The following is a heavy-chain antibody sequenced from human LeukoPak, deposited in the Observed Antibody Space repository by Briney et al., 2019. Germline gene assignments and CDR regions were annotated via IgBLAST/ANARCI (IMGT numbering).Heavy chain of an antibody. CDR3: ARGNGNYPFDY. V-gene: IGHV3-53*01. Sequence: GGSLRLSCAASGFTVSSNYMSWVRQAPGKGLEWVSVIYGGGKTYYADSVKGRFTISRDNSRNTVYLQMNSLRAEDTAFYYCARGNGNYPFDYWGQGTLVTVSS. CDR2: IYGGGKT. D-gene: IGHD1-7*01. CDR1: GFTVSSNY. J-gene: IGHJ4*02.